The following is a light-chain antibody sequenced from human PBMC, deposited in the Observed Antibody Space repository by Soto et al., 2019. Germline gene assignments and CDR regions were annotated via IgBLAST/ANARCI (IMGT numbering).Light chain of an antibody. J-gene: IGKJ1*01. Sequence: IMLTQSPGTLSLSPGETATLPCRGSQSISSPYLAWYQQKPGQAPRILIDGASSRATGVPDRFSGSGSGTDCTLTISRLEPEDVAVYYCQQYDTSPRTLGQGTKVDIK. CDR2: GAS. CDR1: QSISSPY. V-gene: IGKV3-20*01. CDR3: QQYDTSPRT.